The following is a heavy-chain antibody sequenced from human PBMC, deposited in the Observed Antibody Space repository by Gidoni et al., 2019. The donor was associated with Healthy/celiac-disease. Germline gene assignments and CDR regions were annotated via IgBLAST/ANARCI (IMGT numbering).Heavy chain of an antibody. CDR1: GFTFGAYA. CDR2: IRSKAYGGTT. D-gene: IGHD3-3*01. J-gene: IGHJ4*02. V-gene: IGHV3-49*04. CDR3: TRGPPYYDFWSGYYTDPLFDY. Sequence: EVQLVESGGGLVQPGRSLRLSCTASGFTFGAYAMSWVRQAPGKGLECVGFIRSKAYGGTTEYAASVKGRFTISRDDSKSIAYLQMNSLKTEDTAVYYCTRGPPYYDFWSGYYTDPLFDYWGQGTLVTVSS.